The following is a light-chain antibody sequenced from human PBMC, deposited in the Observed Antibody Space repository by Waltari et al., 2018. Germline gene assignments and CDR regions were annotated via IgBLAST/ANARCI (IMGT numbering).Light chain of an antibody. Sequence: QSVLTQPPSVSGAPGQRVTISCTGSSSNIGAGNAVHWYQQIPGTAPKLLIYGSTNRPSGVPDRFSGSKSGTSASLAITGLQTEDEGDYHCQSYDSSLSGSVVFGGGTKLTVL. CDR1: SSNIGAGNA. CDR3: QSYDSSLSGSVV. CDR2: GST. V-gene: IGLV1-40*01. J-gene: IGLJ2*01.